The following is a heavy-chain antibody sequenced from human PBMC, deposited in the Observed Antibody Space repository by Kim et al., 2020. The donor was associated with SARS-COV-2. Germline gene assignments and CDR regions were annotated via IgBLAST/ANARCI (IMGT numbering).Heavy chain of an antibody. D-gene: IGHD2-15*01. J-gene: IGHJ4*02. CDR1: GHTFTRDS. CDR3: LGGYYLDY. V-gene: IGHV1-3*01. Sequence: ASVKVSCKTSGHTFTRDSIHWVRQAPGQRLEWMGGIDCGNGNTIYSQKFQGRVTFTTDTSASTAYMELSSLRSEDSAVYYCLGGYYLDYWGQGTLVTVSS. CDR2: IDCGNGNT.